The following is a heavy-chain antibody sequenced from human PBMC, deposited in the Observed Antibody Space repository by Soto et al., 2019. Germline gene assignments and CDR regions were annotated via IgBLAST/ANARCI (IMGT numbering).Heavy chain of an antibody. J-gene: IGHJ4*02. Sequence: VQLVESGGGLVQPGGSLRLSCAASGFTVSTKYMSWVRQAPGKGLEWVSVIYSGGSTFYADSVRGRFTISRDNSKNTVNLQMISLRAEDTAVYYCARDPWAADYWGQGTLVTVSS. CDR2: IYSGGST. CDR1: GFTVSTKY. CDR3: ARDPWAADY. D-gene: IGHD3-16*01. V-gene: IGHV3-66*01.